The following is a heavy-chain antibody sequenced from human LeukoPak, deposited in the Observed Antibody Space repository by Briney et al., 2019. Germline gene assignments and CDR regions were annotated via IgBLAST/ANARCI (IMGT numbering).Heavy chain of an antibody. D-gene: IGHD2-2*01. J-gene: IGHJ4*02. CDR3: AGRGTYCSSTSCPSIDY. Sequence: GGSLRLSCAASGFTFSDYAMSWVRQAPGKGLEWVSGVSGSGSSSYYVDSVKGRFTISRDNSKNTLYLQMNSLRAEDTAVYYCAGRGTYCSSTSCPSIDYWGQGTLVTVSS. V-gene: IGHV3-23*01. CDR2: VSGSGSSS. CDR1: GFTFSDYA.